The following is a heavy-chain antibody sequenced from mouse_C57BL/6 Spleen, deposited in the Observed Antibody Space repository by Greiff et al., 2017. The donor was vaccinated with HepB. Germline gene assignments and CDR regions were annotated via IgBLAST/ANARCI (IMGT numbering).Heavy chain of an antibody. D-gene: IGHD1-1*01. Sequence: EVKLVDSGGGLVQPGGSLSLSCAASGFTFTDYYMSWVRQPPGKALEWLGFIRNKANGYTTEYSASVKGRFTISRDNSQSILYLQMNALRAEDSATYYCARSYGSSSFDYWGQGTTLTVSS. V-gene: IGHV7-3*01. CDR2: IRNKANGYTT. J-gene: IGHJ2*01. CDR3: ARSYGSSSFDY. CDR1: GFTFTDYY.